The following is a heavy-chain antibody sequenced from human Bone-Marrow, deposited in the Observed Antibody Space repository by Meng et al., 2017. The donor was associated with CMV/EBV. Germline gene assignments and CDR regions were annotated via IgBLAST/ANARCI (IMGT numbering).Heavy chain of an antibody. Sequence: SVKVSCKASGGTFSSYTISWVRQAPGQGLEWMGRIIPILGIANYAQKFQGRVTITADKSTSTAYMDLSSLRSEDTAVYYCARDGPFRDYYYGMDVWGQGTTVTVSS. CDR3: ARDGPFRDYYYGMDV. J-gene: IGHJ6*02. CDR2: IIPILGIA. V-gene: IGHV1-69*04. CDR1: GGTFSSYT.